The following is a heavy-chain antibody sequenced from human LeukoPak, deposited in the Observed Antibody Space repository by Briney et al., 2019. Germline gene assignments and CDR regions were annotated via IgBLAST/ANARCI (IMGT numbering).Heavy chain of an antibody. CDR1: GFTFGDYS. CDR3: TRGRRATHDY. CDR2: IRSKAYGGTT. V-gene: IGHV3-49*04. D-gene: IGHD1-26*01. Sequence: PGRSLRLSCTASGFTFGDYSMNWVRQAPGKGLEWVGFIRSKAYGGTTEYAASVKGRFTISRDDSKSIAYLQMNSLKTDDTAVYYCTRGRRATHDYWGQGTLVTVSS. J-gene: IGHJ4*02.